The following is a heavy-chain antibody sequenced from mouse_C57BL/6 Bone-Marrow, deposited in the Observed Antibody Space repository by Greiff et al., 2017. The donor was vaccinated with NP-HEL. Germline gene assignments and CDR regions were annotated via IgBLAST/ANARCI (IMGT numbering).Heavy chain of an antibody. CDR2: IYPGDGDT. CDR3: ARKVTTVGV. V-gene: IGHV1-82*01. Sequence: VQLQQSGPELVKPGASVKISCKASGYAFSSSWMNWVKQRPGKGLEWIGRIYPGDGDTNYNGKFKGKATLTADKSSSTAYMQLSSLTSEDSAVYFCARKVTTVGVWGTGTTVTVSS. J-gene: IGHJ1*03. D-gene: IGHD1-1*01. CDR1: GYAFSSSW.